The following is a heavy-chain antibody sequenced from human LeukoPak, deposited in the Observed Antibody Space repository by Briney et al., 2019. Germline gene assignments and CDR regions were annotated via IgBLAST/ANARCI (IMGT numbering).Heavy chain of an antibody. V-gene: IGHV3-23*01. D-gene: IGHD3-22*01. CDR1: GFTFSSYS. CDR3: ATDPSNYYDSSGYEIFDY. CDR2: ISGSGGST. Sequence: PGGSLRLSCAASGFTFSSYSMSWVRQAPGKGLEWVSAISGSGGSTYYADSVKGRFTISRDNSKNTLYLQMNSLRAEDTAVYYCATDPSNYYDSSGYEIFDYWGQGTLVTVSS. J-gene: IGHJ4*02.